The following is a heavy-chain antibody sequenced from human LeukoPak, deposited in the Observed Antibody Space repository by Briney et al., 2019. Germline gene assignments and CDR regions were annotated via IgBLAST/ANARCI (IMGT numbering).Heavy chain of an antibody. CDR3: ARDVLSGRYPHFGY. Sequence: SETLSLTCTVSGGTVSSGRYYWSWIRQPPGKGLEWIGYIYYSGSTNYNPSLESRVTISVDTSKNQFSLKLSSVTAADTAVYYRARDVLSGRYPHFGYWARGTLVTVSS. J-gene: IGHJ4*02. CDR1: GGTVSSGRYY. CDR2: IYYSGST. V-gene: IGHV4-61*01. D-gene: IGHD1-26*01.